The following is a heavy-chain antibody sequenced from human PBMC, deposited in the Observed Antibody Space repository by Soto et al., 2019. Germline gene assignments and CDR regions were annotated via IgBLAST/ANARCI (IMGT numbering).Heavy chain of an antibody. Sequence: QVQLQESGPGLVKPSQTLSVTCTVSGGSISSGDYYWSWIRQPPRKGLEWIGYIYYSGSTYYNPSLKSRVTISVDTSKNQFSLKLSSVTAADTAMYYCAASSDYVCGSYHSIDYWGQLTLITVSS. CDR2: IYYSGST. CDR3: AASSDYVCGSYHSIDY. CDR1: GGSISSGDYY. V-gene: IGHV4-30-4*01. J-gene: IGHJ4*02. D-gene: IGHD3-16*02.